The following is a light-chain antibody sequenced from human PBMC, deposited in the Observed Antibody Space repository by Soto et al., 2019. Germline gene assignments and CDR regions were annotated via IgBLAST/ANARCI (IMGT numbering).Light chain of an antibody. Sequence: EIVMTQSPATLSVSPGGRATLSCRASQSISDTLAWYQQKPGQAPRLLIYSASRRATGFPGRFSGSGSGTDFTLTISSLQSQDFAVYYCQQYNKWRTFGQGTKVDIK. V-gene: IGKV3-15*01. CDR1: QSISDT. J-gene: IGKJ1*01. CDR3: QQYNKWRT. CDR2: SAS.